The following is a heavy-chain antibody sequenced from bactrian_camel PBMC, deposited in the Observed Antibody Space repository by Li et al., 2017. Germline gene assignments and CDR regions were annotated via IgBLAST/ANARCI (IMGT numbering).Heavy chain of an antibody. Sequence: VQLVESGGGLVQPGGSLRLSCTASGFTFSNYAINWVRQAPGKGLEWVSGINGAGVGTTYADSVKGRFTISRDNAKNTVYLRLNSLRFEDMARYHCVQLGDRSDEVCYSGSWRAIHWGQGTQVTVS. J-gene: IGHJ4*01. D-gene: IGHD3*01. CDR2: INGAGVGT. CDR3: VQLGDRSDEVCYSGSWRAIH. V-gene: IGHV3S40*01. CDR1: GFTFSNYA.